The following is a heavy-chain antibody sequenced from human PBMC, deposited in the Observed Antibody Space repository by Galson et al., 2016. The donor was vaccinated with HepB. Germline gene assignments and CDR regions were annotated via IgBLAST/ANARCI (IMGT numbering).Heavy chain of an antibody. Sequence: SLRLSCAASGFTFSSYAMSWVRQAPGKGLEWVSGISGSGGSTNYGDSVRGRFTISRDNSKNTLYLQMNSLRAEDTAVYYCAKDPIQCGGDCTRASYYFDSWGQGTLVTVSS. CDR3: AKDPIQCGGDCTRASYYFDS. V-gene: IGHV3-23*01. CDR2: ISGSGGST. CDR1: GFTFSSYA. D-gene: IGHD2-21*02. J-gene: IGHJ4*02.